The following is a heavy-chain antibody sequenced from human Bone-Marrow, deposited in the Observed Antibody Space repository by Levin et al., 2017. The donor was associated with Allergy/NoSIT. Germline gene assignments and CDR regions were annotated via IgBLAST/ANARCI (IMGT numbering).Heavy chain of an antibody. CDR2: IFWDDDK. D-gene: IGHD2-15*01. CDR1: GFSLTPSAEG. V-gene: IGHV2-5*02. CDR3: AHTGAYCSDFTCSGGWFDP. J-gene: IGHJ5*02. Sequence: SGPTLVKPTETLTLTCTFSGFSLTPSAEGVGWIRQAPGQALEWVALIFWDDDKRYSPSLKSRLIITKDTSKNQVVLTMTNMAPVDTATYFCAHTGAYCSDFTCSGGWFDPWGQGTLVTVSS.